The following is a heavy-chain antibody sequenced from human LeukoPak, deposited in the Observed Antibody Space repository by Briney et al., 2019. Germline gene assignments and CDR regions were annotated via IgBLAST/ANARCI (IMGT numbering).Heavy chain of an antibody. Sequence: VSSVKVSCKASGSTFTGYYMHWVRQAPGQGNEWLGWIDPNGGGTNYAQKFQGRVTMTKNTSITTAYLALSGLRSDDTAVYYCARGRDKWVVAATYWGQGTLVTVSS. CDR3: ARGRDKWVVAATY. D-gene: IGHD2-15*01. J-gene: IGHJ4*02. CDR2: IDPNGGGT. V-gene: IGHV1-2*02. CDR1: GSTFTGYY.